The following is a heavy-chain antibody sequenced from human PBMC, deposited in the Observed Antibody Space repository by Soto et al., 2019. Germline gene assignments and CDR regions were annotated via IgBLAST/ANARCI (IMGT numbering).Heavy chain of an antibody. V-gene: IGHV3-23*01. CDR2: ISGSGGST. CDR1: GFTFDSYA. Sequence: PGGSLRLSCAASGFTFDSYAMAWVRQAPGRGPEWVSGISGSGGSTYYTDSVKGRFSISRDNSRNTLYLHMASLRVEDAALYYCVKGTGTSPHHRPFFDYWGQGTLVTVSS. CDR3: VKGTGTSPHHRPFFDY. J-gene: IGHJ4*02. D-gene: IGHD1-1*01.